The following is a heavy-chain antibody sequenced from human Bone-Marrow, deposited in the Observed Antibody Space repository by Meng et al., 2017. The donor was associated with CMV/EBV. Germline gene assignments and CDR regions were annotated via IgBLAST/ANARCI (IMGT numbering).Heavy chain of an antibody. J-gene: IGHJ4*02. Sequence: GESLKISCTGSGYSFTSYWIGWVRQMPGKGLEWMGSIHPSDSATRYNPSFQGQVSISADKSSSTAYLQWRSLTASDTAMYYCARYLSGGAALLRYWGQGTLVTVSS. V-gene: IGHV5-51*01. CDR3: ARYLSGGAALLRY. CDR1: GYSFTSYW. D-gene: IGHD2-15*01. CDR2: IHPSDSAT.